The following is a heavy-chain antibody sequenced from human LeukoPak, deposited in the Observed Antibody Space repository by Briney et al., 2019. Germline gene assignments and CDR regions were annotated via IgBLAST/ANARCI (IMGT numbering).Heavy chain of an antibody. D-gene: IGHD2-15*01. J-gene: IGHJ4*02. CDR2: ISYDGSNK. V-gene: IGHV3-30*01. Sequence: GRSLRLSCAASGFTFSSYAMHWVRQAPGKGLEWVAVISYDGSNKYYADSVKGRFTISRDNSKNTLYLQMNSLRAEDTAVYYCARGIVVVVVATEGGPDYWGQGTLVTVSS. CDR3: ARGIVVVVVATEGGPDY. CDR1: GFTFSSYA.